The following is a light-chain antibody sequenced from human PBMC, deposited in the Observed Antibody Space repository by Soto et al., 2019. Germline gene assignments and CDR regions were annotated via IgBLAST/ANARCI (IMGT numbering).Light chain of an antibody. V-gene: IGKV1-39*01. CDR1: QTISIW. J-gene: IGKJ1*01. CDR2: DAS. CDR3: QQTYNTPPWT. Sequence: DIQMSQSPSTLSASVGDRVSMTCRASQTISIWLAWYQQKPGKAPNLLIYDASTLQSGVPSRFSGSGSGTDFTLTISSLQSEDFATYYCQQTYNTPPWTFGQGTKVDI.